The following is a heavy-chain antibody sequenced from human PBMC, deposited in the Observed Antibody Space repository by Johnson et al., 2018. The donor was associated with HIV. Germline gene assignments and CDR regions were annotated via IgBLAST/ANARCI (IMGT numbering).Heavy chain of an antibody. CDR3: AKGVSYDSSDSAFDI. Sequence: VQLVESGGGLVKTGESLRLSCAASGFTFSNAWMSWVRQGPGKGLEWVGHIKSKTDGGTTDYAAPVKGRFTISRDDSKNTLYLQMNSLRAEDTALFYCAKGVSYDSSDSAFDIWGQGTMVTVSS. CDR2: IKSKTDGGTT. J-gene: IGHJ3*02. CDR1: GFTFSNAW. D-gene: IGHD3-22*01. V-gene: IGHV3-15*05.